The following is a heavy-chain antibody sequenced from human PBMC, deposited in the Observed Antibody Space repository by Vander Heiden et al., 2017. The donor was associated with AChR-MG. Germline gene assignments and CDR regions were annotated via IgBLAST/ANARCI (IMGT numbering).Heavy chain of an antibody. CDR2: IKQDESEK. Sequence: EVQLVESGGGLVQPGGSLSLSCAAAGFTFSTYWMTWVRQAPGKGLEWVANIKQDESEKYYVDSVKGRFFISKDNAKNTVYLQMNSLRPDDTAVYYCARLYGVFDYWGQGTLVTVSS. CDR3: ARLYGVFDY. D-gene: IGHD4-17*01. CDR1: GFTFSTYW. J-gene: IGHJ4*02. V-gene: IGHV3-7*01.